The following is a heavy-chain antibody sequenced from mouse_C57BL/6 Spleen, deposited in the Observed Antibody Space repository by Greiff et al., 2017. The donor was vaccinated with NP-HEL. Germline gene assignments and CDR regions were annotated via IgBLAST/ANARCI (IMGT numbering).Heavy chain of an antibody. D-gene: IGHD3-1*01. CDR2: IRNKANGYTT. V-gene: IGHV7-3*01. CDR3: ARYTGYGLDY. Sequence: EVQLVESGGGLVQPGGSLSLSCAASGFTFTDYYMSWVRQTPGKALEWLGFIRNKANGYTTEYSVSVKGRFTISRDNSQSILYLQMNALRAEDSATYDCARYTGYGLDYWGQGTTLTVSS. J-gene: IGHJ2*01. CDR1: GFTFTDYY.